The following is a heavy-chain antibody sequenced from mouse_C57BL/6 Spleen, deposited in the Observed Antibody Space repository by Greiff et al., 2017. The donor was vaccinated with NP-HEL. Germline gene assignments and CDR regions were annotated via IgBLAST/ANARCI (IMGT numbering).Heavy chain of an antibody. Sequence: QVQLQQPGAELVKPGASVKLSCKASGYTFTSYWMHWVKQRPGQGLEWIGMIHPNSGSTNYNEKFKSKATLTVDKSSSTAYMQLSSLTSEDSAVYYCAREGGPRYYFDYWGQGTTLTVSS. V-gene: IGHV1-64*01. CDR3: AREGGPRYYFDY. J-gene: IGHJ2*01. CDR2: IHPNSGST. CDR1: GYTFTSYW. D-gene: IGHD1-1*02.